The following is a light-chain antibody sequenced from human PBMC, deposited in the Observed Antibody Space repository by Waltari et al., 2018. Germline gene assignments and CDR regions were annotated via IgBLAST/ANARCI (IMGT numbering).Light chain of an antibody. Sequence: DIQMTQSPSSLSAPVGDIVSITCQASQDIRNFLNWFQLKPGKSPKVLIYDASNLETGVPSRFSGRKSGTEFTLTISGLQPEDFATYFCQQYYDLPLTFGGGTKVEI. V-gene: IGKV1-33*01. J-gene: IGKJ4*01. CDR1: QDIRNF. CDR2: DAS. CDR3: QQYYDLPLT.